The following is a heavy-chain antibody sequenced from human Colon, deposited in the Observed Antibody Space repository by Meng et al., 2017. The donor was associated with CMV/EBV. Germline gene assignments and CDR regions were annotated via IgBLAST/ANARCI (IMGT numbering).Heavy chain of an antibody. V-gene: IGHV3-21*01. CDR3: ARDLPGPTTVTYPTYYYYYGMDV. Sequence: GGSLRLSWAASGFTFSSYSMNWVRQAPGKGLEWVSSISSSRSYIYYADSVKGRFTISRDNAKNSLYLQMNSLRAEDTAVYYWARDLPGPTTVTYPTYYYYYGMDVWGQGTTVTVSS. D-gene: IGHD4-17*01. CDR2: ISSSRSYI. CDR1: GFTFSSYS. J-gene: IGHJ6*02.